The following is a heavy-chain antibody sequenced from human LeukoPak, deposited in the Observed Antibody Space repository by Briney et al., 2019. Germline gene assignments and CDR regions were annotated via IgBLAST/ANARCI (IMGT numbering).Heavy chain of an antibody. V-gene: IGHV3-23*01. D-gene: IGHD1-26*01. CDR1: GFTFSSYV. J-gene: IGHJ4*02. CDR2: ISDSGGST. Sequence: GGSLRLSCAASGFTFSSYVMNWVRQAPGKGLEWVSGISDSGGSTYYADSVKGRFTISRDNSKNTLYLQMNNLRAEDTAVYYCARGGGYYAIDYWGQGTLVTVSS. CDR3: ARGGGYYAIDY.